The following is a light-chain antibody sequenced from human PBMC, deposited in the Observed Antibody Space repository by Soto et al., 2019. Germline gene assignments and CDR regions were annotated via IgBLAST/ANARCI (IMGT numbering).Light chain of an antibody. V-gene: IGLV2-8*01. CDR3: SSYVGSNNFV. Sequence: QPVLTQPPSASGSPGQSVTISCTGTSSDVGGYNYVSWYQQHPGKAPKLMIYEVSKRPSGVPDRFSGSKSGNAASLTVSGLQAEDEVDYYCSSYVGSNNFVFGTGTQLTVL. CDR1: SSDVGGYNY. CDR2: EVS. J-gene: IGLJ7*01.